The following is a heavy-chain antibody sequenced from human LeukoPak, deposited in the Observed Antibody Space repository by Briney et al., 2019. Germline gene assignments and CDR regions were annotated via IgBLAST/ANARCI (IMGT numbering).Heavy chain of an antibody. J-gene: IGHJ4*02. Sequence: GGSLRLSCAASGFSVSNNYMTWVRQAPGKGLEWVSLISSGVSTYYADSVKGRFTISRANSKNTLYLQMNRQRVGDTAVYYCARDSSPGYYDYVWGTYPRYWGPGTLVTVSS. CDR1: GFSVSNNY. V-gene: IGHV3-53*01. CDR3: ARDSSPGYYDYVWGTYPRY. D-gene: IGHD3-16*02. CDR2: ISSGVST.